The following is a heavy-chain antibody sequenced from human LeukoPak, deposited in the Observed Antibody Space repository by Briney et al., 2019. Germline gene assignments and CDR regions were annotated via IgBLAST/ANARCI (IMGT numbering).Heavy chain of an antibody. CDR3: TRVRGNGVYNLDY. V-gene: IGHV3-48*01. CDR2: ISSSSSTI. D-gene: IGHD5/OR15-5a*01. Sequence: GGSLRLSCAASGFTFSSYSMNWVRQAPGKGLEWVSYISSSSSTIYYADSVKGRFTISRDNAKNSLYLQMNSLGAEDTAVYYCTRVRGNGVYNLDYWGQGTLVTVSS. J-gene: IGHJ4*02. CDR1: GFTFSSYS.